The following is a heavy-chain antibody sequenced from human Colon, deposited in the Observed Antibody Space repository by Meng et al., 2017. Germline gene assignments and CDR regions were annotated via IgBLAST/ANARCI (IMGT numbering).Heavy chain of an antibody. CDR3: AKDGQSLGATFDY. CDR2: ISGSGGST. J-gene: IGHJ4*01. V-gene: IGHV3-23*01. CDR1: GFTFSSYA. D-gene: IGHD1-26*01. Sequence: GESLKISCAASGFTFSSYAMSWVRQAPGKGLEWVSAISGSGGSTYYADSVKGRFTISRDNSKNTLYLQMNSLRAEDTAVYYCAKDGQSLGATFDYWDQEPWSPSPQ.